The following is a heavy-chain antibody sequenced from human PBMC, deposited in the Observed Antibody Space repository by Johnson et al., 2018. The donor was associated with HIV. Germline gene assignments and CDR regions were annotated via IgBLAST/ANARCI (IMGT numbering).Heavy chain of an antibody. CDR2: IWYDGSNK. J-gene: IGHJ3*02. Sequence: QVQLVESGGGVVQPGRSLRLSCAASGFNFSNYGMYWVRQAPGKGLEWVAVIWYDGSNKYYADSVKGRFTISRDNSKNTLYLQMNSLRAEDTAVYYCARSVGYGSGGSCSPDAFDIWGQGTMVTVSS. CDR1: GFNFSNYG. D-gene: IGHD2-15*01. V-gene: IGHV3-33*01. CDR3: ARSVGYGSGGSCSPDAFDI.